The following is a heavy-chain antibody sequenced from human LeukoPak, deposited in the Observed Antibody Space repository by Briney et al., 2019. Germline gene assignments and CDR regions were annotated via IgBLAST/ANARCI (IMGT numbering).Heavy chain of an antibody. CDR2: ISGSGSTI. D-gene: IGHD4-11*01. CDR1: GFTFSSYE. CDR3: ARLTTQVDV. V-gene: IGHV3-48*03. Sequence: GGSLRLSCAASGFTFSSYEMNWVRQAPGKGLEWVSYISGSGSTIYYADSVKGRFTISRDNAKNSLYLQMNSLRAEDTAVYYYARLTTQVDVWGKGTTVTVSS. J-gene: IGHJ6*04.